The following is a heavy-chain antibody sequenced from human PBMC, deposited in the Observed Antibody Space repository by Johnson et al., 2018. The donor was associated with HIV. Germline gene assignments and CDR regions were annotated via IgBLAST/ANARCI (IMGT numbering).Heavy chain of an antibody. CDR1: GFTFSSYA. J-gene: IGHJ3*02. Sequence: VQLVESGGGLVQPGGSLRLSCAASGFTFSSYAMSWVRQAPGKGLEWVSVIYSGGDTYYADSVKGRFTISRDNSKNTLYLQMNRLRAEDTAVYYCARAPGYSRAFDIWGQGTMVTVSS. CDR3: ARAPGYSRAFDI. D-gene: IGHD5-18*01. V-gene: IGHV3-66*01. CDR2: IYSGGDT.